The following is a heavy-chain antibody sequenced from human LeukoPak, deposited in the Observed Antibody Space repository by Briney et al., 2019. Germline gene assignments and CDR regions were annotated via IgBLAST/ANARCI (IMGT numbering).Heavy chain of an antibody. J-gene: IGHJ4*02. CDR3: AITYYYDSSGLLDY. CDR1: GGSISSYY. D-gene: IGHD3-22*01. V-gene: IGHV4-59*01. Sequence: SETLSLTCTVSGGSISSYYWSWIRQPPGKGLEWIGYIYYSGSTNYNPSLKSRVTISVDTSKNQFSLKLSSVTAADTAVYYCAITYYYDSSGLLDYWGQGTLVTVSS. CDR2: IYYSGST.